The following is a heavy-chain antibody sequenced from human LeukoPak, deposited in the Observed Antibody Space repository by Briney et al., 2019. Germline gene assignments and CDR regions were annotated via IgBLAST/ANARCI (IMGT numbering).Heavy chain of an antibody. CDR2: IRPDGTDA. V-gene: IGHV3-74*01. CDR1: GFTFSDFW. Sequence: GMSLRLSCAASGFTFSDFWMHWVRQAPGKGPVWVSRIRPDGTDASYADSVKGRFTISRDNARNTLFLQISSLRDEDTAVYYCARDMWGTFDYWGQGTLVTVSS. D-gene: IGHD7-27*01. J-gene: IGHJ4*02. CDR3: ARDMWGTFDY.